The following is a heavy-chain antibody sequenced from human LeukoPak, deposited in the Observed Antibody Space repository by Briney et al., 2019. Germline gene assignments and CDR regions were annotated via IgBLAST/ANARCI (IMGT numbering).Heavy chain of an antibody. CDR2: IYYSGST. CDR3: ARSRTTMIRGSPNWSFGY. CDR1: GGSISSYY. V-gene: IGHV4-59*01. J-gene: IGHJ4*02. Sequence: SETLSLTCTVSGGSISSYYWSWIRQPPGKGLEWIGYIYYSGSTNYNPSLKSRVLIFVDTSKNQFSLKLSSVTAADTADYYCARSRTTMIRGSPNWSFGYWGQGILVTVSS. D-gene: IGHD3-10*01.